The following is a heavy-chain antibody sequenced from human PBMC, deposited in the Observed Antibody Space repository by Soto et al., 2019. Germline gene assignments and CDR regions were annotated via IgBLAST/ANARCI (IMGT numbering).Heavy chain of an antibody. D-gene: IGHD4-17*01. Sequence: QVQLVQSGAEVKKPGASVKVSCKASGYTFPDYDLNWVRQATGQGLEWMGWMNPSTGETNYAQKFEGRVTMTRSTSTSTGYMELSRLTFEDTAVYYWVRGGDFDYWGQGSLVTVSS. J-gene: IGHJ4*02. CDR1: GYTFPDYD. CDR2: MNPSTGET. CDR3: VRGGDFDY. V-gene: IGHV1-8*01.